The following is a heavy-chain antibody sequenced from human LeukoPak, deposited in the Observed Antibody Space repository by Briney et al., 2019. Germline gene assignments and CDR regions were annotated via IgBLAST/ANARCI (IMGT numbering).Heavy chain of an antibody. CDR3: ARDLATGYGMDV. CDR1: GFTLSSNY. Sequence: GGSLRLSCAASGFTLSSNYMSWVRQAPGKGLEWVSVIYSGGSTYYADSVKGRFTISKDNSKNTLYLQMNSLRAEDTAVYYCARDLATGYGMDVWGQGTTVTVSS. V-gene: IGHV3-66*01. J-gene: IGHJ6*02. D-gene: IGHD5-12*01. CDR2: IYSGGST.